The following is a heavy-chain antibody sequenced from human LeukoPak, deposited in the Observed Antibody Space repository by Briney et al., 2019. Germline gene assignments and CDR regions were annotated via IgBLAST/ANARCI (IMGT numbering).Heavy chain of an antibody. Sequence: GGSLRLSCAASGFTFSRFAMSWVRQAPGTGLEWVSGISGSASGGRTYYADYVKGRFAISRDNSRSTVFLQMNSLRAEDTAVYYCAKDPNGDFLGAFDMWGQGTMVTVSS. CDR1: GFTFSRFA. J-gene: IGHJ3*02. V-gene: IGHV3-23*01. D-gene: IGHD4-17*01. CDR2: ISGSASGGRT. CDR3: AKDPNGDFLGAFDM.